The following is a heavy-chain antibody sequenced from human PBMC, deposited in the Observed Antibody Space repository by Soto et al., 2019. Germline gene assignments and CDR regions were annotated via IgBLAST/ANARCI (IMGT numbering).Heavy chain of an antibody. CDR1: GYTLTELS. V-gene: IGHV1-24*01. J-gene: IGHJ4*02. D-gene: IGHD4-17*01. Sequence: ASVKVSCKVSGYTLTELSIHWVRQAPGKGLEWMGGFDPEDGETIYAQKFQGRVTMTEDTSTDTAYMELSSLRSEDTAVYYCATVAYGDYAFDYWGQGTLVTVSS. CDR3: ATVAYGDYAFDY. CDR2: FDPEDGET.